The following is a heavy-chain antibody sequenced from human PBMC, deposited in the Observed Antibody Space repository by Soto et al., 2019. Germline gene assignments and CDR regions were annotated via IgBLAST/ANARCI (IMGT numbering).Heavy chain of an antibody. D-gene: IGHD2-15*01. J-gene: IGHJ4*02. CDR3: ARVRCSAGSCYFADYFDY. CDR2: IKQDGSEK. Sequence: EVQLVESGGGLVQPGGSLRLSCAASGFTFSSYWMSWVRQAPGKGLEWVAKIKQDGSEKYYVDSVKGRFTISRDNAKNSLYLQMNSLRAEDTAVYYCARVRCSAGSCYFADYFDYWGQGTLVTVSS. CDR1: GFTFSSYW. V-gene: IGHV3-7*01.